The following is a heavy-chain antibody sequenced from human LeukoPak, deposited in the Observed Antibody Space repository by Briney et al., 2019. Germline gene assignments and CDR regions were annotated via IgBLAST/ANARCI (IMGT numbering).Heavy chain of an antibody. CDR2: IYHSGST. Sequence: TSETLSLTCAVSGGSISSSNWWSWVRQPPGKGLEWIGEIYHSGSTNYNPSLKSRVTISVDTSKNQFSLKLSSVTAADTAVYYCARHVPAVAGTLSYYYYYYYMDVWGKGTTVTISS. D-gene: IGHD6-19*01. CDR3: ARHVPAVAGTLSYYYYYYYMDV. CDR1: GGSISSSNW. V-gene: IGHV4-4*02. J-gene: IGHJ6*03.